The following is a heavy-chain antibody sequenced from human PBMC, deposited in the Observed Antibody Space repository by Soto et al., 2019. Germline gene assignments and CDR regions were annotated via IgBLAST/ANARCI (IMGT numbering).Heavy chain of an antibody. CDR3: ARDFTDDAFDL. CDR1: GITFSDYW. J-gene: IGHJ3*01. Sequence: GGSLRLSCAASGITFSDYWMSWVRQASGKGLEWVAKIKQDGSEKLYVGSVKGRFAVSRDNAKNSLYLQMNSLRVEDTAVYFCARDFTDDAFDLWGQGTMVTVSS. CDR2: IKQDGSEK. V-gene: IGHV3-7*03.